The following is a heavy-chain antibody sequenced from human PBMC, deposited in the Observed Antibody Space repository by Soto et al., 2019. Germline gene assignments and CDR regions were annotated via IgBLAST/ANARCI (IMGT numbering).Heavy chain of an antibody. CDR3: ATDQSAIIAASTTDY. CDR1: RFRVYISF. Sequence: GSLRLSSAASRFRVYISFMHWVRKAPGKGLEWVALVSYDGSNKYYADSVKGRFTISRDNSKNTLYLQMNSLRAEDTAVYYCATDQSAIIAASTTDYWGQGTLVTGTS. CDR2: VSYDGSNK. D-gene: IGHD6-6*01. J-gene: IGHJ4*02. V-gene: IGHV3-30*03.